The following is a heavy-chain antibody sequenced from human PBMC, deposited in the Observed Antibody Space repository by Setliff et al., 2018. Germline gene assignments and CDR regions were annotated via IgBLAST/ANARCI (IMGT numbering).Heavy chain of an antibody. CDR3: AREVVGAPSTFDI. J-gene: IGHJ3*02. Sequence: GGSLRLSCAASGFAFNRHGMNWVRQVPGKGLEWVANIKQDGSEKYYVDSVKGRFTISRDNARDSLFLQMSSLRAEDTAVYYCAREVVGAPSTFDIWGQGTMVTVSS. CDR1: GFAFNRHG. V-gene: IGHV3-7*01. D-gene: IGHD1-26*01. CDR2: IKQDGSEK.